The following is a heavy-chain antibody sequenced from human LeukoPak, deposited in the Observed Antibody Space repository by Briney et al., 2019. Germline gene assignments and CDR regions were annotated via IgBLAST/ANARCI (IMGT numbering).Heavy chain of an antibody. V-gene: IGHV3-48*03. Sequence: GGSLRLSCAASGFTFSSFEMSWVRQAPGKGLEWVSYISSSGSTIYYADSVKGRFTVPRDNAKNSLDLQMNSLRAEDTAVYYCARDPVPTDYWGQGTLVTVSS. CDR3: ARDPVPTDY. J-gene: IGHJ4*02. CDR1: GFTFSSFE. D-gene: IGHD6-19*01. CDR2: ISSSGSTI.